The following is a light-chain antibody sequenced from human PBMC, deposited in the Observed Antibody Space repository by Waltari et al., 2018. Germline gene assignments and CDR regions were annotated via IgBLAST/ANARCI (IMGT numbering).Light chain of an antibody. Sequence: QSVLTQPPSVSGTPGQRITISCTGTSSNIGTGYDVHWYLQLPGTAPKLLILANNTRPSRVPDRFSASEAGSSASLAITGLQAEDEADYYCQSYDSSLSGVIFGGGTKLTVL. V-gene: IGLV1-40*01. CDR2: ANN. CDR3: QSYDSSLSGVI. J-gene: IGLJ2*01. CDR1: SSNIGTGYD.